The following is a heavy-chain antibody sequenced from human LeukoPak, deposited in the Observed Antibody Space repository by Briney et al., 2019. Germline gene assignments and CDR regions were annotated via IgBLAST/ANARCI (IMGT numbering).Heavy chain of an antibody. D-gene: IGHD1/OR15-1a*01. CDR2: VYDTEAT. CDR1: GGSISGYY. J-gene: IGHJ5*02. V-gene: IGHV4-59*08. CDR3: ARLPLIATTRGGFDP. Sequence: SETLSLTCTVSGGSISGYYWSWIRQPPGKRLEWIGYVYDTEATNYNPSLKSRFTISIDTSKNQFSLYLSSVTAADTAVYYCARLPLIATTRGGFDPWGQGTLVTVSS.